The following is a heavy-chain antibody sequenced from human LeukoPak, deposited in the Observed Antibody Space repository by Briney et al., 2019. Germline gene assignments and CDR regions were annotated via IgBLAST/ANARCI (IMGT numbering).Heavy chain of an antibody. J-gene: IGHJ4*02. CDR3: AREPIAAAGAIDY. CDR1: GFTFLSYW. CDR2: INSDGSST. Sequence: GGSLRLSCAASGFTFLSYWMHWVRQAPGKGLAWVPRINSDGSSTSYADSVKGRFTISRDNAKNTLYLQMNSLRAEDTAVYYCAREPIAAAGAIDYWGQGTLVTVSS. D-gene: IGHD6-13*01. V-gene: IGHV3-74*01.